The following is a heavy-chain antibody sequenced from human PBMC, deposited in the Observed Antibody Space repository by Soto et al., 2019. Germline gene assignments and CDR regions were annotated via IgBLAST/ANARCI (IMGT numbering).Heavy chain of an antibody. CDR1: GGTFSSYA. CDR3: ARRGPTYCSSTSCDYWYFDL. CDR2: IIPIFGTA. V-gene: IGHV1-69*01. D-gene: IGHD2-2*01. Sequence: QVQLVQSGAEVKKPGSSVKVSCKASGGTFSSYAISWVRQAPGQGLEWMGGIIPIFGTANYAKKFQGRVTITADESTSTAYMELSSLRSEDTAVYYCARRGPTYCSSTSCDYWYFDLWGRGTLVTVSS. J-gene: IGHJ2*01.